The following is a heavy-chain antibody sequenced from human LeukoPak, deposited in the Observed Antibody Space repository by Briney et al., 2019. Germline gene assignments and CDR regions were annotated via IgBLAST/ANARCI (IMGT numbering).Heavy chain of an antibody. Sequence: PGGSLRLSCAASGFTFRSFSIFWVRQAPGEGLEWVSGIGSSGGTTYYADSVKGRFTISRDNSKSTLYLQMNSPRVEDTAVYYCAKDRPYSSGIGGKGKMVTVSS. J-gene: IGHJ3*02. CDR3: AKDRPYSSGI. D-gene: IGHD6-13*01. CDR2: IGSSGGTT. CDR1: GFTFRSFS. V-gene: IGHV3-23*01.